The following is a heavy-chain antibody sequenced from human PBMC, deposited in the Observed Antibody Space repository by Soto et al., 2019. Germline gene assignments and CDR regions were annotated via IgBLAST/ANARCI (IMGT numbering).Heavy chain of an antibody. CDR2: ISYDGSNK. V-gene: IGHV3-30-3*01. CDR1: GFTFSSYA. J-gene: IGHJ6*02. CDR3: ARVGRSSSSVPLYGMDV. Sequence: PGGSLRLSCAASGFTFSSYAMHWVRQAPGKGLEWVAVISYDGSNKYYADSVKGRFTISRDNSKNTLYLQMNSLRAEDTAVYYCARVGRSSSSVPLYGMDVWGQGTTVTVSS. D-gene: IGHD6-6*01.